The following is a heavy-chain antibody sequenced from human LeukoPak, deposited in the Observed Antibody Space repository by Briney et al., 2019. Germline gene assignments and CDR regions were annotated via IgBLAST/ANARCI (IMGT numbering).Heavy chain of an antibody. V-gene: IGHV3-74*01. CDR3: VRVGKCGGDCYWTDGYFQH. J-gene: IGHJ1*01. CDR2: INIDGTNT. CDR1: GLTFSSYW. Sequence: GGSLRLSCAASGLTFSSYWMFWVRQAPGKGLVWVSHINIDGTNTNYADSVKGRFTISRDNAKNTLYLQMNGLRAEDTAVYYCVRVGKCGGDCYWTDGYFQHWGQGTLVTVSS. D-gene: IGHD2-21*02.